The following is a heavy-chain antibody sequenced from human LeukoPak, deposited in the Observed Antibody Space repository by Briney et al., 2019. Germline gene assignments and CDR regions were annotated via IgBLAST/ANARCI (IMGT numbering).Heavy chain of an antibody. D-gene: IGHD3-10*01. V-gene: IGHV1-69*01. CDR1: GGTFSSYA. CDR3: ARVRSYYGSGSYFGSLYYTDV. J-gene: IGHJ6*03. CDR2: IIPIFGTA. Sequence: SVKVSCKASGGTFSSYAISWVRQAPGQGLEWMGGIIPIFGTANYAQKFQGRVTITADESTSTAYMELSSLRSEDTAVYYCARVRSYYGSGSYFGSLYYTDVWGKGTTVTVSS.